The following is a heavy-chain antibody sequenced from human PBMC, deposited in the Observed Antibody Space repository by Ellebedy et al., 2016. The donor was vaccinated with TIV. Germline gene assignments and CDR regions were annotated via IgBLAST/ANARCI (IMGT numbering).Heavy chain of an antibody. CDR3: ARDNYCGGDCYPDWYFDL. J-gene: IGHJ2*01. CDR2: ISSSGSTK. V-gene: IGHV3-48*02. Sequence: GGSLRLXCVVSGFSFSSYSINWVRQAPGKGLEWVSYISSSGSTKYYADSVKGRFTISRDNAKSSLYLQMNSLRDEDTAMYYCARDNYCGGDCYPDWYFDLWGRGTLVTVSS. D-gene: IGHD2-21*01. CDR1: GFSFSSYS.